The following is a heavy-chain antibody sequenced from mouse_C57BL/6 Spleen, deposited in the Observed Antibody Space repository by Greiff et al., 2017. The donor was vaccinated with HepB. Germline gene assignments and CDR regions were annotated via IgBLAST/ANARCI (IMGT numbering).Heavy chain of an antibody. J-gene: IGHJ2*01. Sequence: QVQLQQSGAELVKPGASVKVSCKASGYTFTSYWMHWVKQRPGQGLEWIGRIHPSDSDTNYNQKFKGKATLTVDKSSSTAYMQLSSLTSEDSAVYYWAREGTDDYDGGRGDYWGQGTTLTVSS. V-gene: IGHV1-74*01. CDR3: AREGTDDYDGGRGDY. CDR1: GYTFTSYW. CDR2: IHPSDSDT. D-gene: IGHD2-4*01.